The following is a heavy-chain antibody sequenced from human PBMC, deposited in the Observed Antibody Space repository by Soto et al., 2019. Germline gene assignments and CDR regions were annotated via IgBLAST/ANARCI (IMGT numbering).Heavy chain of an antibody. CDR1: GGTFSSYT. V-gene: IGHV1-69*02. CDR2: IIPILGIA. Sequence: QVQLVQSGAEVKKPGSSVKVSCKASGGTFSSYTISWVRQAPGQGLEWMGRIIPILGIANYAQKFQGRVXIXAGXSTSTAYMELSSLRSEDTAVYYCVLAAADPRQDQHWGQGTLVTVSS. CDR3: VLAAADPRQDQH. J-gene: IGHJ1*01. D-gene: IGHD6-13*01.